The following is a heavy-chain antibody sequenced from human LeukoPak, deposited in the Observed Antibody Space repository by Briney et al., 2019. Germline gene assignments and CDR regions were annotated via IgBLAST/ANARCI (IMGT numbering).Heavy chain of an antibody. CDR2: ISGSGGST. CDR1: GFTFSSYA. V-gene: IGHV3-23*01. D-gene: IGHD6-13*01. Sequence: PGGSLRLSCAASGFTFSSYAMSWVRQAPGKGLEWVSAISGSGGSTYYADSVKGRFTISRGNSKNTLYLQMNSLRAEDTAVYYCAKDKGYSSSWYGYWGQGTLVTVSS. J-gene: IGHJ4*02. CDR3: AKDKGYSSSWYGY.